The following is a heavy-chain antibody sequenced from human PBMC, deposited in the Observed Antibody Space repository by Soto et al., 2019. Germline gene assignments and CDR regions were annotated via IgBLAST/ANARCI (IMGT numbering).Heavy chain of an antibody. D-gene: IGHD3-22*01. V-gene: IGHV4-4*02. J-gene: IGHJ4*02. CDR1: GGTISSSNW. Sequence: SETPSLTCAVSGGTISSSNWWSWVRQPPGKGLEWIGEIYHSGSANYNPSLKSRVTISVDTSKNQFSLKLSSVTAADTAVYYSARRAYYYDSSGYYLMFDYWGQGTLVTVSS. CDR3: ARRAYYYDSSGYYLMFDY. CDR2: IYHSGSA.